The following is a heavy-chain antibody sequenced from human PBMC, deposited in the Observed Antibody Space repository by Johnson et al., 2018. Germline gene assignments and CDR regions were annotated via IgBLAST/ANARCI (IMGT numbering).Heavy chain of an antibody. CDR1: GFTFSRYA. CDR3: ARAVEAYYHAFDI. V-gene: IGHV3-30*04. CDR2: ISYDGRNK. Sequence: QVQLVESGGGVVEPGRSLRLSCAASGFTFSRYAMHWVRQAPGKGLEWVEVISYDGRNKYYGDSGKGRLTISRDNTKNTLYLQMNSLRAEDTAVYYCARAVEAYYHAFDIWGQGTMVTVSS. J-gene: IGHJ3*02. D-gene: IGHD3-10*01.